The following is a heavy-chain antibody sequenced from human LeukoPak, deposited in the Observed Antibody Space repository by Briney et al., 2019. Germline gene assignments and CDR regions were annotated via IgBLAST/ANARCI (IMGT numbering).Heavy chain of an antibody. Sequence: GASVNVSGKASDYNFSTYGISWVRQAPGQGLEWLGWIAPYNDNANSAQKFQGRLSMTADTSTSTASMELRSLRSDDTAVYYCTRDPRHKYGNFDNWGQGTLVTVSS. CDR3: TRDPRHKYGNFDN. CDR1: DYNFSTYG. D-gene: IGHD2/OR15-2a*01. J-gene: IGHJ4*02. CDR2: IAPYNDNA. V-gene: IGHV1-18*01.